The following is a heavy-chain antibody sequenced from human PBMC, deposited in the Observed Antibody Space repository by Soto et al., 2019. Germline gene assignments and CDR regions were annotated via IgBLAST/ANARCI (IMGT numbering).Heavy chain of an antibody. CDR1: GYTFTSYA. CDR3: AREQSGEIMTMTDAFDI. D-gene: IGHD3-16*01. J-gene: IGHJ3*02. V-gene: IGHV1-3*01. Sequence: ASVKVSCKASGYTFTSYAIHWVRQAPGQRLEWMGWINAGNGHTLYSQRFQGRVTITRDTSANLAYMEVSSLRSEDTALYYCAREQSGEIMTMTDAFDIWGQGTMVTVSS. CDR2: INAGNGHT.